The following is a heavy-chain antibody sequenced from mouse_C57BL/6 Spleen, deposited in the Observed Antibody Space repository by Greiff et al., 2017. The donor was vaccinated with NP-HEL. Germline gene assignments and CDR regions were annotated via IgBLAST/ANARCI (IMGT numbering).Heavy chain of an antibody. CDR3: ARLRGGAMDY. J-gene: IGHJ4*01. CDR1: GFTFSSYA. D-gene: IGHD1-1*01. V-gene: IGHV5-4*01. CDR2: ISDGGSYT. Sequence: EVQVVESGGGLVKPGGSLKLSCAASGFTFSSYAMSWVRQTPEKRLEWVATISDGGSYTYYPDNVKGRFTISRDNAKNNLYLQMSHLKSEDTAMYYCARLRGGAMDYWGQGTSVTVSS.